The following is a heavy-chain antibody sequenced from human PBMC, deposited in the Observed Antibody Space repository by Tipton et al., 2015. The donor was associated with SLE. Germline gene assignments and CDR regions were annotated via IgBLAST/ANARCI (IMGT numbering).Heavy chain of an antibody. CDR3: ARLVAARPGYYCGMDV. J-gene: IGHJ6*02. CDR2: FYYTGST. V-gene: IGHV4-59*11. CDR1: GGSINTQY. D-gene: IGHD6-6*01. Sequence: TLSLTCTVSGGSINTQYWSWIRQPPGKGLEWIGYFYYTGSTNYNPSLKGRVTISVDTSKNQLSLNLESVTAADTAVYYCARLVAARPGYYCGMDVWGQGTTVTVSS.